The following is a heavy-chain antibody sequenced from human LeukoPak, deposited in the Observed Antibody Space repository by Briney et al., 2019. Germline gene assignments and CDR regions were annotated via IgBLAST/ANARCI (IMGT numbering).Heavy chain of an antibody. D-gene: IGHD3-3*01. CDR1: GGSISSYY. CDR3: ARDWSSSANYYMDV. J-gene: IGHJ6*03. V-gene: IGHV4-4*07. Sequence: SETLSLTCTVSGGSISSYYWSWIRQPAGKGLEWIGRIYTSGSTNYNPSLKSRVTMLVDTSKNQFSLKLSSVTAADTAVYYCARDWSSSANYYMDVWGKGTTVTVSS. CDR2: IYTSGST.